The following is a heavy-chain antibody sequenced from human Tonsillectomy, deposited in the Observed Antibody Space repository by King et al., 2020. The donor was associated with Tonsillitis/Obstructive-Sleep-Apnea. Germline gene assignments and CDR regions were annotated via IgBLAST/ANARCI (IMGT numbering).Heavy chain of an antibody. J-gene: IGHJ4*02. D-gene: IGHD6-13*01. CDR2: IYPSGST. CDR3: ARGGVQQLAPFDY. V-gene: IGHV4-4*02. CDR1: GGSISSSNW. Sequence: VQLQESGPGLVQPSGTLSLTCVVSGGSISSSNWGIWVRQPPGKGLEGIGEIYPSGSTNYNPSLKSRVTISGDKYKNQFSLKLSSVAAADTAVYYCARGGVQQLAPFDYWGQGTLVTVSS.